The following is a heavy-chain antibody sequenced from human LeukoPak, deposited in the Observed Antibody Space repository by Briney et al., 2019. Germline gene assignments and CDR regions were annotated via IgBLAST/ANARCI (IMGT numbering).Heavy chain of an antibody. V-gene: IGHV1-8*01. CDR1: GYTFTSYD. CDR3: ARPSSRGDLVDP. D-gene: IGHD6-13*01. J-gene: IGHJ5*02. Sequence: GASVKVSCKASGYTFTSYDINWVRQATGQGLEWMGWMSPNSCNPGYAQKFQGRVTMTRNTSISTAYMELSSLRSEDTAVYYCARPSSRGDLVDPWGQGTLVTVSS. CDR2: MSPNSCNP.